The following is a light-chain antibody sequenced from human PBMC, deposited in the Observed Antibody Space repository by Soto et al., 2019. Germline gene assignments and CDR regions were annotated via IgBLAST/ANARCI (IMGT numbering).Light chain of an antibody. CDR1: QSFSSNS. J-gene: IGKJ3*01. CDR3: QQHGSWGIT. V-gene: IGKV3-20*01. CDR2: AAS. Sequence: EIVLTQSPATLSLSPGESATLSCRTSQSFSSNSLAWHQQKPGQAPRLLMYAASSRAAGIPDRFSGSGSGTDFTLTISRLEPEDFAVYYCQQHGSWGITFGPGTKVDI.